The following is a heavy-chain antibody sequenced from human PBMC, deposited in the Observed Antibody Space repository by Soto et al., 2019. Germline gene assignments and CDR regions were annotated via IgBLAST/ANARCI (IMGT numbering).Heavy chain of an antibody. CDR1: GGSISSDGYY. CDR3: AGGSYDILA. CDR2: IYYSGRT. Sequence: QVQLQESGPGLVKPSQTLSLTCSVSGGSISSDGYYWTWIRQYPGKGLEWIGYIYYSGRTYYPPSLKSRVTISLDTSKNQFSLNLSSVTAADTAIYYCAGGSYDILAWGQGTLVTVSS. V-gene: IGHV4-31*03. D-gene: IGHD3-9*01. J-gene: IGHJ5*02.